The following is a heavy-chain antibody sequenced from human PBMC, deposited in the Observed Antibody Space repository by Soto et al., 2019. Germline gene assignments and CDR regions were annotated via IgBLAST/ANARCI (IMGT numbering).Heavy chain of an antibody. D-gene: IGHD3-10*01. Sequence: SETLSLTCTVSGDSISRNGYFWTWIRQHPGKGLEWIGYIYYSGSSYYNPSLKSRVIISVDTSKNQFSLNLTAVTAADTAVYYCARGTMLRGPGYYYAMDVWGQGTTVTSP. CDR1: GDSISRNGYF. CDR3: ARGTMLRGPGYYYAMDV. V-gene: IGHV4-31*03. CDR2: IYYSGSS. J-gene: IGHJ6*02.